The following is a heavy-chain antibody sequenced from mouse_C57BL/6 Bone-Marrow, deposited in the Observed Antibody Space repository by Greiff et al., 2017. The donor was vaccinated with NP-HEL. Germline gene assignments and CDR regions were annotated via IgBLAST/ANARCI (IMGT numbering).Heavy chain of an antibody. D-gene: IGHD1-1*01. CDR1: GFTFSSYA. Sequence: EVQRVESGGGLVKPGGSLKLSCAASGFTFSSYAMSWVRQTPEKRLEWVATISDGGSYTYYPDNVKGRFTISRDNAKNNLYLQMSHLKSEDTAMYYCARGFYYGSSLYWYFDVWGTGTTVTVSS. CDR2: ISDGGSYT. J-gene: IGHJ1*03. V-gene: IGHV5-4*01. CDR3: ARGFYYGSSLYWYFDV.